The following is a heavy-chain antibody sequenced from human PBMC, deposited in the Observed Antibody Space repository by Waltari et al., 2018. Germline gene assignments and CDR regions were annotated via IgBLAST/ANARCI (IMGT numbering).Heavy chain of an antibody. CDR3: ARDYDQDWFDP. J-gene: IGHJ5*02. CDR2: IHISGRT. CDR1: GGSVSDFY. V-gene: IGHV4-4*07. D-gene: IGHD3-22*01. Sequence: QVQLQESGPGLVRPSETLSLTCTVSGGSVSDFYWPWIRQPAGGGLEWIGRIHISGRTDYLPSLKSRVSMSVDTSKNQFSLKLSSVTAADTAVYYCARDYDQDWFDPWGQGTLVTVSS.